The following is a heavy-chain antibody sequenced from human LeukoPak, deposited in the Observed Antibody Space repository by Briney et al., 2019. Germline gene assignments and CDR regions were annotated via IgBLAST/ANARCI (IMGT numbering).Heavy chain of an antibody. D-gene: IGHD3-10*01. V-gene: IGHV1-2*02. CDR2: ITPNSGGT. CDR1: GYTFTGYY. CDR3: ARELAYYGSGSYSVFDY. Sequence: ASVKLSCKASGYTFTGYYMHWVRQAPGQGLEWMGWITPNSGGTNYAQRFQGRVTMTRDTSISTAYMELSRLRSDDTAVYYCARELAYYGSGSYSVFDYWGQGTLVTVSS. J-gene: IGHJ4*02.